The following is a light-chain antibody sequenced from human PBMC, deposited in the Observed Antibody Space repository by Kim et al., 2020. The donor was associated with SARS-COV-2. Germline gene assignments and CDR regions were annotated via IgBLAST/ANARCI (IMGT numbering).Light chain of an antibody. V-gene: IGKV3-11*01. Sequence: SPGERATLSCRASQSVNSYLAWYQQKPGQAPRLLIYDASNRATGIPARFSGSGSGTDFPLTISSLEPEDFAVYYCQQRSNWPPWTFGQGTKVDIK. J-gene: IGKJ1*01. CDR3: QQRSNWPPWT. CDR1: QSVNSY. CDR2: DAS.